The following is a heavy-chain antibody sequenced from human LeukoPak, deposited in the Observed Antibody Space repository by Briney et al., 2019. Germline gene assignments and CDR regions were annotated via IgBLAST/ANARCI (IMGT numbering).Heavy chain of an antibody. CDR2: INHSGST. J-gene: IGHJ4*02. CDR3: ARESYCSGGSCPLIDY. CDR1: GGSFSGYY. V-gene: IGHV4-34*01. Sequence: PSETLSLTCAVYGGSFSGYYWSWIRQPPGKGLEWIGEINHSGSTNYNPSLKSRVTISVDTSKNQFSLKLSSVTAADTAVYYCARESYCSGGSCPLIDYWGQGTLVTVSS. D-gene: IGHD2-15*01.